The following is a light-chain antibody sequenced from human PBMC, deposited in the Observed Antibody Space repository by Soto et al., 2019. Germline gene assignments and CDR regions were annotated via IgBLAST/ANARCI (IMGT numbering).Light chain of an antibody. Sequence: EIVLTQSPGTLSLSAGERATLSCRASQSIVSRNLAWYQQKPGQAPRLLIYDASRRASGIPDRFSASGSGTDFTLTISRLEPEDFAVYYCQQRSNWPPTFGQGTKLEIK. J-gene: IGKJ2*01. CDR1: QSIVSRN. V-gene: IGKV3D-20*02. CDR3: QQRSNWPPT. CDR2: DAS.